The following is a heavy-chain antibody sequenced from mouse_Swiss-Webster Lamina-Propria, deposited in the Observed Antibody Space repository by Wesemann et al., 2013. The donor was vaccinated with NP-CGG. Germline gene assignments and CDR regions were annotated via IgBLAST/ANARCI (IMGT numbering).Heavy chain of an antibody. CDR2: ISSGGSYT. J-gene: IGHJ2*01. Sequence: LEWVATISSGGSYTYYPDSVKGRFTISRDNAKNTLYLQMSSLKSEDTAMYYCARHPYSGPYYFDYWGQGTTLTVSS. D-gene: IGHD2-10*01. V-gene: IGHV5-6*01. CDR3: ARHPYSGPYYFDY.